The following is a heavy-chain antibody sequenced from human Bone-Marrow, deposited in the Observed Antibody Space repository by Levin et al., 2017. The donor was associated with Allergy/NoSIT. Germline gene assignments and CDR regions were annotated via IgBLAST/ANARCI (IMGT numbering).Heavy chain of an antibody. CDR2: IRSSSSYT. J-gene: IGHJ6*02. V-gene: IGHV3-11*05. CDR3: ARESGQLGYYNYYGMDV. CDR1: GFTISDYY. D-gene: IGHD6-13*01. Sequence: PGGSLRLSCAASGFTISDYYKSWSRQAPGKGLEWVSYIRSSSSYTNHADFVEGRFTISRDNAKNSLFLQMNSLRAEDTAVYYCARESGQLGYYNYYGMDVWGQGTTVTVSS.